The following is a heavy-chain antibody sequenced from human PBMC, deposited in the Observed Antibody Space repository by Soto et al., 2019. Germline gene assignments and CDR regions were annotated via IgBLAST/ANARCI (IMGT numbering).Heavy chain of an antibody. CDR2: IWFDGSKQ. V-gene: IGHV3-33*01. CDR1: GFTFSASG. Sequence: QVQLVESGGGVVQPGTSLRLSCVSSGFTFSASGMHWVRQTPGKGLEWVAIIWFDGSKQYYADSVKGRFTVSRDNPGSTLFLQMNDLRTEDTAMYYCARDLNTGYVGDYWGQGALV. J-gene: IGHJ4*02. CDR3: ARDLNTGYVGDY. D-gene: IGHD5-12*01.